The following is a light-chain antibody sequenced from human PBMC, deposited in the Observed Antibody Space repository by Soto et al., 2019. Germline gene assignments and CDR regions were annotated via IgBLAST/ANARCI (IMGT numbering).Light chain of an antibody. CDR2: AAS. CDR1: QSISTY. CDR3: QQNYNLPPWT. J-gene: IGKJ1*01. V-gene: IGKV1-39*01. Sequence: DIQMTQSPPSLSASVGDTITITCWASQSISTYLDWYQVTPGKAPKVLIYAASTLQAGVPSRFSGSGSGTDFTLTINSLQPEDFATYYCQQNYNLPPWTFGQGTKVEIK.